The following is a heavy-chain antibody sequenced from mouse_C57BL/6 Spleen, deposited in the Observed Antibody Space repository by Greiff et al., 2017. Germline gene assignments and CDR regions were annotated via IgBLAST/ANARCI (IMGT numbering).Heavy chain of an antibody. CDR2: IYPGDGDT. CDR3: ARSSITTVEDY. Sequence: VKVVESGPELVKPGASVKISCKASGYAFSSSWMNWVKQRPGKGLEWIGRIYPGDGDTNYNGKFKGKATLTADKSSSTAYMQLSSLTSEDSAVYFCARSSITTVEDYWGQGTTLTVSS. D-gene: IGHD1-1*01. V-gene: IGHV1-82*01. CDR1: GYAFSSSW. J-gene: IGHJ2*01.